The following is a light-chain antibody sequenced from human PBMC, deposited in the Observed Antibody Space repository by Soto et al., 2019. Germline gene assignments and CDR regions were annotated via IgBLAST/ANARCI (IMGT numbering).Light chain of an antibody. J-gene: IGKJ4*01. CDR1: QSIGSS. Sequence: DIQMTQSTSSLSASVGDRVTITCRAIQSIGSSLTWYQQKPGKAPKFLIYAASSLQSGVPSRFSGSGSGTDFTLTISSLQPDDFATHYCQHSDTPSLTFGGGTKVEIK. CDR3: QHSDTPSLT. V-gene: IGKV1-39*01. CDR2: AAS.